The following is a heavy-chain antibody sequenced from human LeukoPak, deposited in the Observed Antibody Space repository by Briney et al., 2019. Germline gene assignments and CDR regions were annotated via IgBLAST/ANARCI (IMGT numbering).Heavy chain of an antibody. Sequence: PGGSLRLSCAASGFTVSSNYMSWVRQAPGKGLEWVSVIYSGGSTYYADSVKGRFTISRDNSKNTLYLQMNSLRAEDTAVYYCARVARQGYTSWYYFDHWGQGTLVTVSS. CDR3: ARVARQGYTSWYYFDH. CDR1: GFTVSSNY. CDR2: IYSGGST. D-gene: IGHD6-13*01. V-gene: IGHV3-53*01. J-gene: IGHJ4*02.